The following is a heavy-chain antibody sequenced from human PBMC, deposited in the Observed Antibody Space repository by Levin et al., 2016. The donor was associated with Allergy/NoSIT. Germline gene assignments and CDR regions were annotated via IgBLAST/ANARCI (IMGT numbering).Heavy chain of an antibody. J-gene: IGHJ3*02. CDR1: EYTFSAYY. Sequence: ASVKVSCKASEYTFSAYYIHWMRQAPGQGLEWMGWINSKSGGTNYAQKFQGGVTMARDTSINTVYMELDSLTSDDTAVYYCAFSSVNAWRDYFDTWGQGTLVTVSS. CDR3: AFSSVNAWRDYFDT. D-gene: IGHD3-16*01. V-gene: IGHV1-2*02. CDR2: INSKSGGT.